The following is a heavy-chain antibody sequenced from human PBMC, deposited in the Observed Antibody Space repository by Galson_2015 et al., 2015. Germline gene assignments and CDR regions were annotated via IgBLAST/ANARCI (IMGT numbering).Heavy chain of an antibody. V-gene: IGHV4-31*03. CDR2: IYYSGST. D-gene: IGHD4-17*01. J-gene: IGHJ6*02. CDR3: ARDLLVVDYGDKTHYYYYGMDV. CDR1: GGSISSGGYY. Sequence: TLSLTCTVSGGSISSGGYYWSWIRQHPGKGLEWIGYIYYSGSTYYNPSLKSRVTISVDTSKNQFSLKLSSVTAADTAVYYCARDLLVVDYGDKTHYYYYGMDVWGQGTTVTVSS.